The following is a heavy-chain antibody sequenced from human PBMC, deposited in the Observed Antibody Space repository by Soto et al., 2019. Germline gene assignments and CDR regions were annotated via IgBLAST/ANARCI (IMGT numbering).Heavy chain of an antibody. D-gene: IGHD3-16*01. CDR2: IYSTGAA. CDR3: AKWGDGLDV. Sequence: PSETLSLTCTVSCARFTAHYWSFIRQTPRRGLEWIGYIYSTGAAKYAASLQSRVSLSVDVSERQVFLSLRSVTAADSGIYFCAKWGDGLDVWGQGTTVTVSS. CDR1: CARFTAHY. V-gene: IGHV4-59*11. J-gene: IGHJ6*02.